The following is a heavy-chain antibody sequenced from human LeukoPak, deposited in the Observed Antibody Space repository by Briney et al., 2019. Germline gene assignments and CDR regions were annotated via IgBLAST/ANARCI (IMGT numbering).Heavy chain of an antibody. J-gene: IGHJ4*02. D-gene: IGHD3-22*01. CDR3: AKLETMIERY. Sequence: QVPXXXLEWVAVISNEGSIKYYADSVKGRFTISRDNSKNTLYLQMNSLRAEDTAVYYCAKLETMIERYWGQGTLVTVSS. V-gene: IGHV3-30-3*02. CDR2: ISNEGSIK.